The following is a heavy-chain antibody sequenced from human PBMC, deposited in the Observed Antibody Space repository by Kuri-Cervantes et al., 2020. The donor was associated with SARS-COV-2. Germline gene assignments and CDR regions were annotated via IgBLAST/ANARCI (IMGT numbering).Heavy chain of an antibody. Sequence: SVKVSCRASGVTFSIFDMSWVRLAPGQGPEWMGRIIGMTGTVHYAQNFKDRGTITADASTSTAYMELSSLRSEDTAVYYCASEGGRYNWNFRVFGWGQGTVVTVSS. J-gene: IGHJ4*02. V-gene: IGHV1-69*11. D-gene: IGHD1-7*01. CDR1: GVTFSIFD. CDR2: IIGMTGTV. CDR3: ASEGGRYNWNFRVFG.